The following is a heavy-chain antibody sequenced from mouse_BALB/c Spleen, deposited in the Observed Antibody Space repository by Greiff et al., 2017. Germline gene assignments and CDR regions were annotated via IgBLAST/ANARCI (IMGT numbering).Heavy chain of an antibody. D-gene: IGHD1-1*01. Sequence: EVMLVESGGGLVQPGGSLRLSCATSGFTFTDYYMSWVRQPPGKALEWLGFIRNKANGYTTEYSASVKGRFTISRDNSQSILYLQMNTLRAEDSATYYCARDYYGSFDYWGQGTTLTVSS. CDR3: ARDYYGSFDY. CDR1: GFTFTDYY. V-gene: IGHV7-3*02. CDR2: IRNKANGYTT. J-gene: IGHJ2*01.